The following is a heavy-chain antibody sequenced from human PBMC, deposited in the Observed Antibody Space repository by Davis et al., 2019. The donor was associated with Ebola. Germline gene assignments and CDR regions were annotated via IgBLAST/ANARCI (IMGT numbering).Heavy chain of an antibody. Sequence: PGGSLRLSCAASGFTFSSYGMHWVRQAPGKGLEWVAVISYDGSNKYYADSVKGRFTISRDNFKNTLYLQMNSLRAEDTAVYYCARGLRFLEYKWQREDYYGMDVWGQGTTVTVSS. CDR2: ISYDGSNK. CDR3: ARGLRFLEYKWQREDYYGMDV. D-gene: IGHD3-3*01. J-gene: IGHJ6*02. V-gene: IGHV3-30*03. CDR1: GFTFSSYG.